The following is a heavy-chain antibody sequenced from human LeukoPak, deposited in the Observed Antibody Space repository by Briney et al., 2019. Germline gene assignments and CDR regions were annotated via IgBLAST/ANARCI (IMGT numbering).Heavy chain of an antibody. Sequence: QTGGSLRLSCAASGFTFSNYWMSWVRQAPGKGLEWVANIKQDGSEKYYVDSVKGRFIISRDNAKNSLYLQMNSLRVEDTAVYYCARDGQQLGFWGQGTLVIVSS. CDR1: GFTFSNYW. V-gene: IGHV3-7*04. CDR2: IKQDGSEK. J-gene: IGHJ4*02. D-gene: IGHD6-13*01. CDR3: ARDGQQLGF.